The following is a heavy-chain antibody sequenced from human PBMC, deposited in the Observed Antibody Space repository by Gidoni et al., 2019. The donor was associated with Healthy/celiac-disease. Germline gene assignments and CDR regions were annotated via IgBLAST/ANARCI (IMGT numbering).Heavy chain of an antibody. J-gene: IGHJ3*02. D-gene: IGHD5-12*01. CDR2: SSWNSGSI. Sequence: EVQLVASGGGLVQPGRSLYLSCAASGFPFADYAMHWVRQAPGKGMEWVSGSSWNSGSIGDADSVKGRFTISRDNAKNSLYLQMNSLRAEDTALYYCAKDKVRWMGMFDIWGQGTMVTVSS. V-gene: IGHV3-9*01. CDR1: GFPFADYA. CDR3: AKDKVRWMGMFDI.